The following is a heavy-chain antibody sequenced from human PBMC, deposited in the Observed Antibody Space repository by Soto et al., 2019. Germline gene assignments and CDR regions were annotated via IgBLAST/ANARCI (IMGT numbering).Heavy chain of an antibody. CDR3: ARGSSPDTSWYYYYMDV. J-gene: IGHJ6*03. V-gene: IGHV4-4*02. CDR1: SGSISSSNW. D-gene: IGHD2-2*01. Sequence: QVQLQESGPGLVKPSGTLSLTCAVSSGSISSSNWWSWVRQPPGKGLEWIGEIYHSGSTNYNPSLTSRVTISVDESKNQFSLKLSSVTAADTAVYYCARGSSPDTSWYYYYMDVWGKGTTVTVSS. CDR2: IYHSGST.